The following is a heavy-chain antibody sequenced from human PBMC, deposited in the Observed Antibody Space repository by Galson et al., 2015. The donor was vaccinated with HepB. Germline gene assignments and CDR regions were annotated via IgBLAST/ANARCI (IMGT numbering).Heavy chain of an antibody. CDR3: ARKARSGYSYGYDY. CDR1: GYTFTGYY. J-gene: IGHJ4*02. CDR2: INPNSGGT. Sequence: SVKVSCKASGYTFTGYYMHWVRQAPGQGLEWMGWINPNSGGTNYAQKFQGWVTMIRDTSISTAYMELSRLRSDDTAVYYCARKARSGYSYGYDYWGQGTLVTVSS. D-gene: IGHD5-18*01. V-gene: IGHV1-2*04.